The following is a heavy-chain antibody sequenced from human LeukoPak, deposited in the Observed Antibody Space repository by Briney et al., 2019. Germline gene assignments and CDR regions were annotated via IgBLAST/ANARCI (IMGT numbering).Heavy chain of an antibody. CDR3: ARPVRQTYYYDSSGYYYVD. J-gene: IGHJ4*02. Sequence: PSETLSLTCTVYGGPFSGYYWSWIRQPPGKGLEWIGEINHSGSNNYNPSLKSRVTISVDTSKNQFSLKLSSVTAADTAVYYCARPVRQTYYYDSSGYYYVDWGQGTLVTVSS. D-gene: IGHD3-22*01. V-gene: IGHV4-34*01. CDR2: INHSGSN. CDR1: GGPFSGYY.